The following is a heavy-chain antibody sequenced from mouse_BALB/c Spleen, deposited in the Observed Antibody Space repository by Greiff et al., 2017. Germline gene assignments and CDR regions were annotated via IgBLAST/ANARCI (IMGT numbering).Heavy chain of an antibody. CDR3: ARTLDDYYAMDY. CDR1: GYTFSSYW. Sequence: QVQLQQSGAELMKPGASVKISCKATGYTFSSYWIEWVKQRPGHGLEWIGEILPGSGSTNYNEKFKGKATFTADTSSNTAYMQLSSLTSEDSAVYYCARTLDDYYAMDYWGQGTSVTVSA. CDR2: ILPGSGST. V-gene: IGHV1-9*01. J-gene: IGHJ4*01.